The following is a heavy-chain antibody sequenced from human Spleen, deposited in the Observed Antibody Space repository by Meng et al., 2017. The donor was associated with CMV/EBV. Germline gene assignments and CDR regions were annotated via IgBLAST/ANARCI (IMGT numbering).Heavy chain of an antibody. CDR3: TREDHCGGDCYTV. CDR2: INPNSGGT. D-gene: IGHD2-21*01. J-gene: IGHJ4*02. Sequence: KASGYTFTDYYMHWVRQAPGQGLEWMGWINPNSGGTKFARKFQGRVTMTRDTSISTVYMFLSNLRSDDTAVYYCTREDHCGGDCYTVRGQGTLVTVSS. CDR1: GYTFTDYY. V-gene: IGHV1-2*02.